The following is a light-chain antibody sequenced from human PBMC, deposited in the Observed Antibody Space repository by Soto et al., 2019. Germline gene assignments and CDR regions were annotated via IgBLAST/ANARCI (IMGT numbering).Light chain of an antibody. Sequence: QSVLTQPPSVSGAPGQRVTISCTGSSSNIGAGYDVHWYQRLPGTAPKVLIYNNNNRPSGVPDRFSGSKSGTSASLAITGXXXXXXXXXXXXSYDSSLSGSYVFGTGTKLTVL. V-gene: IGLV1-40*01. CDR2: NNN. J-gene: IGLJ1*01. CDR3: XSYDSSLSGSYV. CDR1: SSNIGAGYD.